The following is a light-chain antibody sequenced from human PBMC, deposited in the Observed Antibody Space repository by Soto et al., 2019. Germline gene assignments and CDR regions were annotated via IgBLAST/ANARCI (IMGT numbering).Light chain of an antibody. CDR1: SSDVGGYKH. CDR3: SSYTSSGTLV. CDR2: EVS. J-gene: IGLJ1*01. Sequence: QSVLTQPASVSGSPGQSITISCTGTSSDVGGYKHVSWYQQHPGKAPKLRIFEVSNRPSGVSSRFSGSKSGNTASLTISGLQDEDEADYYCSSYTSSGTLVFGTGTKVTVL. V-gene: IGLV2-14*01.